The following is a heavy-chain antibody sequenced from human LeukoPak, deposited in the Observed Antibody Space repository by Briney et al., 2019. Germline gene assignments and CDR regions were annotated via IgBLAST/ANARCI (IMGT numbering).Heavy chain of an antibody. J-gene: IGHJ5*02. V-gene: IGHV3-7*04. Sequence: TGGSLRLSCAASGFTFSSYWMSWVRQAPGKGLEWVANIKQDGSEKYYVDSVKGRFTISRDNSKNTLYLQMNSLRAEDTAVYYCARGVFSGYHPYNWFDPWGQGTLVTVSS. D-gene: IGHD3-22*01. CDR2: IKQDGSEK. CDR3: ARGVFSGYHPYNWFDP. CDR1: GFTFSSYW.